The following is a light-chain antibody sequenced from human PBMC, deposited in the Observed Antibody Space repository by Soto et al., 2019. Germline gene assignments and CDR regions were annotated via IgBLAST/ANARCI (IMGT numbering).Light chain of an antibody. CDR1: SSDVGGYNY. Sequence: QSALTQPASVSGSPGQSITISCTGNSSDVGGYNYVSWYQQYPGKAPKLMIFDVSNRPSGVSNRFSGSKSGNTASLTISGLQAEYEADYYCSSYTSSSTRVFGTGTKLTVL. CDR2: DVS. CDR3: SSYTSSSTRV. V-gene: IGLV2-14*01. J-gene: IGLJ1*01.